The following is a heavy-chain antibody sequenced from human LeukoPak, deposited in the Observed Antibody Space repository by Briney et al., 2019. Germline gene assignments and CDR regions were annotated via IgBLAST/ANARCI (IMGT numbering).Heavy chain of an antibody. CDR2: INPSGGST. CDR3: ARAVNTPIYYFEY. J-gene: IGHJ4*02. D-gene: IGHD1/OR15-1a*01. V-gene: IGHV1-46*01. CDR1: GYTFTSNY. Sequence: ASVKVSCKAFGYTFTSNYMHWVRQAPGQGLEWMGIINPSGGSTSYAQKFQGRITLSRDTSTSTVYMELSSLRSDDTAVYYCARAVNTPIYYFEYWGQGAPVTVSS.